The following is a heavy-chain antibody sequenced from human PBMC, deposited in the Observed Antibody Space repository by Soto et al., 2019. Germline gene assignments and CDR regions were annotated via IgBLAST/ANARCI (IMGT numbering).Heavy chain of an antibody. Sequence: SETLSLTCTVSGGSISSYYWSWIRQPPGKGLEWIGYIYYSGSTNYNPSLKSRDAISVDTSKNQFSLKLSSVTAADTAVYYCARGVYSGYDTRWFDPWGQGTLVTVS. CDR3: ARGVYSGYDTRWFDP. V-gene: IGHV4-59*01. CDR1: GGSISSYY. D-gene: IGHD5-12*01. CDR2: IYYSGST. J-gene: IGHJ5*02.